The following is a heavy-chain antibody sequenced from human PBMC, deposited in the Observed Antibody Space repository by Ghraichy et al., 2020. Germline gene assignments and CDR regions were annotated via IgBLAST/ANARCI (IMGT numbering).Heavy chain of an antibody. CDR1: GGSISSRSHY. CDR3: ARGPLYGSGSYPFDY. V-gene: IGHV4-39*01. D-gene: IGHD3-10*01. CDR2: FYYTGST. Sequence: SETLSLTCSVSGGSISSRSHYWGWIRQPPGKGLEWIGSFYYTGSTYYNPSLKSRLTISVDTSKNQLSLKLSSVTAADTAVYYCARGPLYGSGSYPFDYWGQGTLVTVSS. J-gene: IGHJ4*02.